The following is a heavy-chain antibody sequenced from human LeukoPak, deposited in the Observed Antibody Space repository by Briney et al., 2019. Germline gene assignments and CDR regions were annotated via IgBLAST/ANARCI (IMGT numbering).Heavy chain of an antibody. D-gene: IGHD2-15*01. CDR2: ISGSGGST. CDR1: GFTFSSYA. Sequence: GGSLRLSCAASGFTFSSYAMSWVRQAPGKGLEWVSAISGSGGSTYYADSVKGRFTISRDNSKNTLYLQMNSLRAEDTAVYYCAKDLGYCSGGSCYLGSDCWGQGTLVTVSS. CDR3: AKDLGYCSGGSCYLGSDC. J-gene: IGHJ4*02. V-gene: IGHV3-23*01.